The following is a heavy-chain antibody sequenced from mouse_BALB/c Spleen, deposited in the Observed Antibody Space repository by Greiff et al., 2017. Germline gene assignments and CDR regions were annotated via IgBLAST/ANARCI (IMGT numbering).Heavy chain of an antibody. D-gene: IGHD2-4*01. CDR3: ARQSLYDYDANYYAMDY. J-gene: IGHJ4*01. CDR2: ISSGGSYT. Sequence: EVQRVESGGDLVKPGGSLKLSCAASGFTFSSYGMSWVRQTPDKRLEWVATISSGGSYTYYPDSVKGRFTISRDNAKNTLYLQMSSLKSEDTAMYYCARQSLYDYDANYYAMDYWGQGTSVTVSS. V-gene: IGHV5-6*01. CDR1: GFTFSSYG.